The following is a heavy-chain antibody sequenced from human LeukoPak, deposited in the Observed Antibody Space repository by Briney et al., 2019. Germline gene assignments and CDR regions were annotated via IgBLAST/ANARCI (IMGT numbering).Heavy chain of an antibody. CDR1: GGSISSGGYS. CDR3: AIQKGYCSSTSCYLDAFDI. CDR2: IYHSGST. J-gene: IGHJ3*02. D-gene: IGHD2-2*01. Sequence: SETLSLTCAVSGGSISSGGYSWSWIRQPPGKGLEWIGYIYHSGSTYYNPSLKSRVTISVDRSKNQFSLKLSSVTAADTAVYYCAIQKGYCSSTSCYLDAFDIWGQGTMVTISS. V-gene: IGHV4-30-2*01.